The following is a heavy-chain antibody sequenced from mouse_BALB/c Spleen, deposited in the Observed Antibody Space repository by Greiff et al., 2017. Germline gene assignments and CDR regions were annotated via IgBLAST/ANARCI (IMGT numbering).Heavy chain of an antibody. D-gene: IGHD1-2*01. CDR2: INSNGGST. V-gene: IGHV5-6-3*01. CDR3: ARDTATKAMDY. CDR1: GFTFSSYG. Sequence: EVKLMESGGGLVQPGGSLKLSCAASGFTFSSYGMSWVRQTPDKRLELVATINSNGGSTYYPDSVKGRFTISRDNAKNTLYLQMSSLKSEDTAMYYCARDTATKAMDYWGQGTSVTVSS. J-gene: IGHJ4*01.